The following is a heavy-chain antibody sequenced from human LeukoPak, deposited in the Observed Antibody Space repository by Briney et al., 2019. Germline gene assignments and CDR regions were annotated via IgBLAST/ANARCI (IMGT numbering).Heavy chain of an antibody. CDR2: IKQDGSEK. J-gene: IGHJ4*02. Sequence: PGGSLRLSCAASGFTFSSYWMSWVRQAPGKGLEWVANIKQDGSEKYYVDSVKGRFTISRDNAKNSLYLQMNSLRAEDTAVYYCARARVEWLPLQDFDYWGQGTLVTVSS. V-gene: IGHV3-7*01. CDR3: ARARVEWLPLQDFDY. D-gene: IGHD6-19*01. CDR1: GFTFSSYW.